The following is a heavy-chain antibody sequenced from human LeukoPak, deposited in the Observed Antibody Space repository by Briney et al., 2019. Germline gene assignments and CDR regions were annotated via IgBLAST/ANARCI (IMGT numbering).Heavy chain of an antibody. CDR3: ARGAEGIAATDSSFDY. V-gene: IGHV3-30*04. CDR2: ISYDGSNK. Sequence: GGSLRLSCAASGFTFSSYAMHWVRQAPGKGLEWVAVISYDGSNKYYADSVKGRFTISRDNSKNTLYLQMNSLRAEDTAVYFCARGAEGIAATDSSFDYWGQGTLVTVSS. J-gene: IGHJ4*02. D-gene: IGHD6-13*01. CDR1: GFTFSSYA.